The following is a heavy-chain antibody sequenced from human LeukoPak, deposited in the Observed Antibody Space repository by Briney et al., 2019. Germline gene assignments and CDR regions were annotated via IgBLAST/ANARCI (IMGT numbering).Heavy chain of an antibody. V-gene: IGHV3-30-3*01. Sequence: PGRSLRLFCAASGFTFSSYAMHWVRQAPGKGLEWVAVISYDGSNKYYADSVKGRFTISRDNSKNTLYLQMNSLRAEDTAVYYCAREADTAMDYWGQGTLVTVSS. CDR3: AREADTAMDY. CDR2: ISYDGSNK. CDR1: GFTFSSYA. D-gene: IGHD5-18*01. J-gene: IGHJ4*02.